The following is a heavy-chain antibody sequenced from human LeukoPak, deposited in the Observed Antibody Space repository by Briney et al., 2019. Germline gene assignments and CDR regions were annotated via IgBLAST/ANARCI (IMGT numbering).Heavy chain of an antibody. J-gene: IGHJ4*02. D-gene: IGHD3-10*01. V-gene: IGHV4-39*01. CDR2: IYYSGGT. Sequence: SETLSLTCTVSGGSISSSSYYWGWIRQPPGKGLEWIGSIYYSGGTYYNPSLKSRVIISVDTSKNQFSLKLSSVTAADTAVYYCARPGGSGSYYGYWGQGTLVTVSS. CDR1: GGSISSSSYY. CDR3: ARPGGSGSYYGY.